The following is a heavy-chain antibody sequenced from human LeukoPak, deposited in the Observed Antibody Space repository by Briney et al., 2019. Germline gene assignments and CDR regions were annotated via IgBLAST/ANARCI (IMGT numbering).Heavy chain of an antibody. CDR2: IYSGGST. V-gene: IGHV3-53*01. Sequence: GGSLRLSCTASGITFDDYSVSWVRQAPGKGLEWVSVIYSGGSTYYADSVKGRFTISRDNSKNTLYLQMNSLRAEDTAVYYCEGHYYDSSGYYYWGQGTLVTVSS. CDR3: EGHYYDSSGYYY. D-gene: IGHD3-22*01. CDR1: GITFDDYS. J-gene: IGHJ4*02.